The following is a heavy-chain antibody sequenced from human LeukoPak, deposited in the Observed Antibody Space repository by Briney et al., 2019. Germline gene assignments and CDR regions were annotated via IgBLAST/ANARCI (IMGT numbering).Heavy chain of an antibody. J-gene: IGHJ5*02. CDR1: GGSISSGGYY. D-gene: IGHD3-10*01. CDR3: ARGATMVVAPSWFDP. V-gene: IGHV4-31*03. Sequence: SETLAVTRTVSGGSISSGGYYWSWIRQHPGKGLEWLGYIYYSGSTYYNPSLKSRVTISVDTSKNQFSLELSSVTAADTAVYYCARGATMVVAPSWFDPWGQATMV. CDR2: IYYSGST.